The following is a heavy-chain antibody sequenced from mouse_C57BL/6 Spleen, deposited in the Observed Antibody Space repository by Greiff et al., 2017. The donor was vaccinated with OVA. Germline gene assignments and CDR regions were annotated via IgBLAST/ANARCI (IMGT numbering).Heavy chain of an antibody. CDR1: GFSLTSYA. J-gene: IGHJ4*01. Sequence: VKVVESGPGLVAPSQSLSITCTVSGFSLTSYAISWVRQPPGKGLEWLGGIWTGGGTNYNSALKSRQSTSKDNSKSQVFLKMSSLQTDDTAGYYCARNYYGSSPYYAMDYWGQGTSVTVSS. CDR3: ARNYYGSSPYYAMDY. CDR2: IWTGGGT. D-gene: IGHD1-1*01. V-gene: IGHV2-9-1*01.